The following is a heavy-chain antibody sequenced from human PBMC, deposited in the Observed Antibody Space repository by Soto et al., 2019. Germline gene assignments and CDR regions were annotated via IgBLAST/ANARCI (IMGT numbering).Heavy chain of an antibody. Sequence: GGALRHSCTASGFTFSSDDMLWVRRAPSKGLEWVAVIWYDGSNKYYVDSVKGRFTISRDNSKNTLYLQMNSLRAEDTAVYYCARAGLIVGPYYYYGMDVWGQGTTVTVSS. CDR3: ARAGLIVGPYYYYGMDV. CDR2: IWYDGSNK. D-gene: IGHD1-26*01. CDR1: GFTFSSDD. J-gene: IGHJ6*02. V-gene: IGHV3-33*01.